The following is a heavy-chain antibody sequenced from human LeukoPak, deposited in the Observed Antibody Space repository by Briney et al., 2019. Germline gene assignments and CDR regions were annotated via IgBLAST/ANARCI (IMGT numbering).Heavy chain of an antibody. J-gene: IGHJ3*02. CDR3: ATGAPYYYGSGSRDALDI. Sequence: ASVKVSCKVSGYTLTELSMHWVRQAPGKGLEWMGGFDPEDGETIYAQKFQGRVTMTEDTSTDTAYMELSSLRSEDTAVYYCATGAPYYYGSGSRDALDIWGQGTMVTVSS. D-gene: IGHD3-10*01. V-gene: IGHV1-24*01. CDR2: FDPEDGET. CDR1: GYTLTELS.